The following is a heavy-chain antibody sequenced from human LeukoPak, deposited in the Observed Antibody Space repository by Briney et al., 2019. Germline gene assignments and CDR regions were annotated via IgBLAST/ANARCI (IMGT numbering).Heavy chain of an antibody. D-gene: IGHD6-13*01. V-gene: IGHV3-30*04. CDR2: ISYDGSNK. J-gene: IGHJ4*02. CDR3: ARDPGSWYGTYYFDY. CDR1: GFTFSSYA. Sequence: GGSLRLSCAASGFTFSSYAMHWVRQAPGKGLEWVAVISYDGSNKYYADTVKGRFTISRDNSKNTLYLQMNSLRAEDTAVYYCARDPGSWYGTYYFDYWGQGTLVTVSS.